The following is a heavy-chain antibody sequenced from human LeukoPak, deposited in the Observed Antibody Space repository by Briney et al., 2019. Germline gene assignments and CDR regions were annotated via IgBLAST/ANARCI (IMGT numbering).Heavy chain of an antibody. CDR2: MNPNSGNT. V-gene: IGHV1-8*03. J-gene: IGHJ4*02. CDR3: ARDLSGSQRGGYFDY. D-gene: IGHD1-26*01. CDR1: GYSFTNYD. Sequence: GASVTVSCKASGYSFTNYDINWVRQATGQGLEWMGWMNPNSGNTGFAQKFQGRVTITRNTSITTAYMELRSLRSEDTAVYYCARDLSGSQRGGYFDYWGQGTLVTVSS.